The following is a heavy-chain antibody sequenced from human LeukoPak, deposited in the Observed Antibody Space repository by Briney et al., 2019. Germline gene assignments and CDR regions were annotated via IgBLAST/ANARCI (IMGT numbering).Heavy chain of an antibody. D-gene: IGHD6-6*01. CDR3: AREGQQLVPAFDC. V-gene: IGHV4-61*02. Sequence: SQTLSLTCTVSGGSISSGSYYWTWIRQPAGKGLEWIGRIYVSGSTSYNPSLESRVTISVDTSKNQFSLKLSSVTAADTAVYYCAREGQQLVPAFDCWGQGTLVTVSS. J-gene: IGHJ4*02. CDR2: IYVSGST. CDR1: GGSISSGSYY.